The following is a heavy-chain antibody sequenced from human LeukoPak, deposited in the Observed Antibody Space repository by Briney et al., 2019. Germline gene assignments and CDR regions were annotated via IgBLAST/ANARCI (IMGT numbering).Heavy chain of an antibody. Sequence: GGSLRLSCAASGFTFSSYAMHWVRQAPGKGLEWVAVISYDGSNKYYADSVKGRFTISRDNSKNTLYLQMNSLRAEDTAVYYCARVTWGYVWGSQESGAFDIWGQGTMVTVSS. CDR1: GFTFSSYA. D-gene: IGHD3-16*01. CDR3: ARVTWGYVWGSQESGAFDI. CDR2: ISYDGSNK. V-gene: IGHV3-30-3*01. J-gene: IGHJ3*02.